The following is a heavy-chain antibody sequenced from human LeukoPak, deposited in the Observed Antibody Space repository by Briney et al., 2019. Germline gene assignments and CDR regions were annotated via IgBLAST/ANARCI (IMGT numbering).Heavy chain of an antibody. Sequence: SETLSLTCTVSGGSISSYYWNWIRQPPGKALEWLGYANYSGSTNYNPSLKTRLTISVDTSKAQFSLTLSSVTAADTAIYYCASRSGRNYYGMDVWGQGTTVIVSS. D-gene: IGHD3-10*01. CDR2: ANYSGST. V-gene: IGHV4-59*01. CDR3: ASRSGRNYYGMDV. J-gene: IGHJ6*02. CDR1: GGSISSYY.